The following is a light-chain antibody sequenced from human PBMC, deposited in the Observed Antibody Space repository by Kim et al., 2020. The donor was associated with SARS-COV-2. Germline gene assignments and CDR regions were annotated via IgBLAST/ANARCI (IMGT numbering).Light chain of an antibody. Sequence: EIVLTQSPGTLSLSPGERATLSCRASQSVRSNYLAWYQRKPGQAPRLLIYGATSRANGIPDRFSGSGSGTDLTLTISRLEPEDFAVYYCQQYGSSPPMYTFGQGTKLEI. J-gene: IGKJ2*01. CDR1: QSVRSNY. V-gene: IGKV3-20*01. CDR2: GAT. CDR3: QQYGSSPPMYT.